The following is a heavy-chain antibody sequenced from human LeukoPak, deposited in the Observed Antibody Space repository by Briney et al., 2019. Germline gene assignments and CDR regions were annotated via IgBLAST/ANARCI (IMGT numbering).Heavy chain of an antibody. CDR3: ASVGGYDPLFDY. CDR2: ISSDGSNK. CDR1: GFTFSSHA. J-gene: IGHJ4*02. D-gene: IGHD5-12*01. Sequence: GGSLRLSCAASGFTFSSHAMHWARQAPGKGLEWVAVISSDGSNKYYADSVKGRFTISRDNSKNTLYLQMNSLRTEDTAVYYCASVGGYDPLFDYWGQGTLVTVSS. V-gene: IGHV3-30-3*01.